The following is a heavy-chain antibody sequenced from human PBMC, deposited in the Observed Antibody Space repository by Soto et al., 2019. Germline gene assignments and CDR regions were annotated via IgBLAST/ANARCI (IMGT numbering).Heavy chain of an antibody. Sequence: EVQLVESGGGLVQPGGSLRLSCAASGFTFSSYAMHWVRQAPGKGLEYVSAISSNGGSTYYANSVKGRFTISRDNSKNTLYLQMGSLRAEDMAVYYCARDAKILRVGYNWFDPWGQGTLVTVSS. CDR1: GFTFSSYA. J-gene: IGHJ5*02. D-gene: IGHD4-17*01. CDR3: ARDAKILRVGYNWFDP. V-gene: IGHV3-64*01. CDR2: ISSNGGST.